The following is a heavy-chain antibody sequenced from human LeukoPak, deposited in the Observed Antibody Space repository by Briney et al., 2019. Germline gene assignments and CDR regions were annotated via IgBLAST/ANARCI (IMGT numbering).Heavy chain of an antibody. CDR1: GGTFSSYA. D-gene: IGHD6-19*01. CDR2: IIPIFGTA. CDR3: AREASSGRSLKGSFDY. Sequence: SVKVSCKASGGTFSSYAISWVRQAPGQGLEWMGGIIPIFGTANYAQKFQGRVTITTDESTSTAYMELSSLRSEDTAVYYCAREASSGRSLKGSFDYWGQGTLVTVSS. J-gene: IGHJ4*02. V-gene: IGHV1-69*05.